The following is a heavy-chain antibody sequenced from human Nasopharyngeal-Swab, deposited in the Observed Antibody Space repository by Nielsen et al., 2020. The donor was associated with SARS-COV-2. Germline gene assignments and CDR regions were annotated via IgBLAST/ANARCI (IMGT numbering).Heavy chain of an antibody. D-gene: IGHD3-10*01. CDR2: ISGSSGRT. CDR1: GFTFSSYP. V-gene: IGHV3-23*01. CDR3: TKNTPMVDTYSYYMDV. Sequence: GESLKISCAASGFTFSSYPMSWVRQAPGKGLEWVSSISGSSGRTSYADSVKGRFTISRDRSKNTLYLQMNSLTVEDTAVYYCTKNTPMVDTYSYYMDVWGEGATVTVSS. J-gene: IGHJ6*03.